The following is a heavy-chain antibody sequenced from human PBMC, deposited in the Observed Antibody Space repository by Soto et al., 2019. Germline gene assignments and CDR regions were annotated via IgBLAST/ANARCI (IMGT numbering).Heavy chain of an antibody. CDR1: GGSISSGGYY. D-gene: IGHD3-10*01. Sequence: QVQLQESGPGLVKPSQTLSLTCTVSGGSISSGGYYWSWIRQHPGKGLEWIGYIYYSGSTNYNPSLKSRVTISVDTSKNQFSLKLSSVTAADTAVYYCARENYPRGFGELLYTANWFDPWGQGTLVTVSS. V-gene: IGHV4-61*08. J-gene: IGHJ5*02. CDR3: ARENYPRGFGELLYTANWFDP. CDR2: IYYSGST.